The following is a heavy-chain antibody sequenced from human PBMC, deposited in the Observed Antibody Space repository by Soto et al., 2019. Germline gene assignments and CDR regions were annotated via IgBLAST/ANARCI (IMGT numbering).Heavy chain of an antibody. J-gene: IGHJ4*02. CDR3: ARDLAYYYDSSGYSLDY. D-gene: IGHD3-22*01. V-gene: IGHV3-21*01. CDR2: ISSSSSYI. CDR1: GFTFSSYS. Sequence: GGSLRLSCAASGFTFSSYSMNWVRQAPGKGLEWVSSISSSSSYIYYADSVKGRFTISRDNAKNSLYLQMNSLRAEDTAVYYCARDLAYYYDSSGYSLDYWGQGTLVTVSS.